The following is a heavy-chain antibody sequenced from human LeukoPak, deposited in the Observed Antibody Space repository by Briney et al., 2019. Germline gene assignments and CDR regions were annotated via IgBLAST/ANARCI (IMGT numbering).Heavy chain of an antibody. V-gene: IGHV3-33*01. D-gene: IGHD1-26*01. J-gene: IGHJ4*02. CDR1: GFTFSSYG. Sequence: GRSLRLSCEASGFTFSSYGIHWVRQAPGKGLEWVGIIWYEGSNKYYADSMKGRFTISRDNSKNTLYLRMNSLRAEDTAVYYCARDLWTGASPTVDYWGQGTLVTVSS. CDR2: IWYEGSNK. CDR3: ARDLWTGASPTVDY.